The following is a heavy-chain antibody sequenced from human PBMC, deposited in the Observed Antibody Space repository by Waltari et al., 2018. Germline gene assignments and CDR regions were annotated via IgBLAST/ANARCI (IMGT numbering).Heavy chain of an antibody. CDR1: GYTFTNHG. Sequence: QVHLVQSGAEVKNPGASVKVSCKASGYTFTNHGIHWVRQAPGQRLEWMGWINAGNGNTKYSQKFQDRVTFTRDTSASTAYMEISSLRSEDTAIYYCAKVERSGGYTFGPDFDHWGQGTLVTVSS. V-gene: IGHV1-3*01. CDR2: INAGNGNT. CDR3: AKVERSGGYTFGPDFDH. D-gene: IGHD5-18*01. J-gene: IGHJ4*02.